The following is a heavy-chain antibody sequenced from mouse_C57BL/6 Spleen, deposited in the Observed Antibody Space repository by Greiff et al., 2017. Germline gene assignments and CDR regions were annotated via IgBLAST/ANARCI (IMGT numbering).Heavy chain of an antibody. V-gene: IGHV1-50*01. CDR3: ASPIYYGNYRYFDV. J-gene: IGHJ1*03. CDR2: IDPSDSYT. D-gene: IGHD2-1*01. Sequence: VQLQQPGAELVKPGASVKLSCKASGYTFTSYWMQWVKQRPGQGLEWIGEIDPSDSYTNYNQKFKGKATLTVDTSSSTAYMQLSSLTSEDSAVYYCASPIYYGNYRYFDVWGTGTTVTVSS. CDR1: GYTFTSYW.